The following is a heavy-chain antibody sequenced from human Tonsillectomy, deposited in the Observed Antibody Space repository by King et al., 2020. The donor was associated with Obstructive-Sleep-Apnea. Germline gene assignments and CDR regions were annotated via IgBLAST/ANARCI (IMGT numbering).Heavy chain of an antibody. Sequence: QLVQSGAEVKKPGSSVKVSCKASGGTFSSYAISWVRQAPGQGLEWMGRIIPILGIANYAQKFQGRVTITADKSTSTAYMELSSLRSEDTAVYYCAKYGDYGQVDYYYYGMDVWGQGTTVTVSS. CDR1: GGTFSSYA. CDR2: IIPILGIA. D-gene: IGHD4-17*01. J-gene: IGHJ6*02. CDR3: AKYGDYGQVDYYYYGMDV. V-gene: IGHV1-69*04.